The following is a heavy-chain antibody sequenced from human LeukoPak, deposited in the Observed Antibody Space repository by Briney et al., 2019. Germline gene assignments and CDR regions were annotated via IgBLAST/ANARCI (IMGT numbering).Heavy chain of an antibody. V-gene: IGHV4-59*01. Sequence: SETLSLTCTVSGGSISSYYWSWIRQPPGKGLEWIGYIYYSGSTNYNPSLKSRVTISVDTSKNQFSLKLSSVTAADTAVYYCARTITLDIVVVVAATPDWYFDLWGRGTLVTVSP. J-gene: IGHJ2*01. CDR1: GGSISSYY. CDR3: ARTITLDIVVVVAATPDWYFDL. CDR2: IYYSGST. D-gene: IGHD2-15*01.